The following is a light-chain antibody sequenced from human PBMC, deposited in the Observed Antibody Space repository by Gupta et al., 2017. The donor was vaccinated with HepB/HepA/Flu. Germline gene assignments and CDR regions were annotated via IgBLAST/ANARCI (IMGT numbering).Light chain of an antibody. V-gene: IGLV3-1*01. CDR1: KMGEKY. CDR2: QDK. CDR3: QAWDSYTVL. J-gene: IGLJ2*01. Sequence: SYNLTQPPSVSVSPGQTVTITCSGDKMGEKYASWYQQRPGQSPVLVIYQDKKRPSGIPERFSGSNSGNTATLTISGTQAMDEADYYCQAWDSYTVLFGGGTKLTVL.